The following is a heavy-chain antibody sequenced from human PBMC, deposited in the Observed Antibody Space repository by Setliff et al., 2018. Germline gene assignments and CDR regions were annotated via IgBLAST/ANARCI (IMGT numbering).Heavy chain of an antibody. J-gene: IGHJ4*02. V-gene: IGHV4-4*07. CDR2: LYSSGTT. Sequence: SETLSLTCTVAGGPISGHYWSWIRQPAGSGLEWTGRLYSSGTTIYNPSLNSRVTMSVDTSRNQFSLKLNSLTAADTAVYFCARANPGEGVLDSWGQGTLVTVSS. CDR3: ARANPGEGVLDS. D-gene: IGHD3-10*01. CDR1: GGPISGHY.